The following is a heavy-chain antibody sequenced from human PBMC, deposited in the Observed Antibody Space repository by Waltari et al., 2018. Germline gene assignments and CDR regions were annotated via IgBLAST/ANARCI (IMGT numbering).Heavy chain of an antibody. Sequence: QMQLVESGGGVVQPGRSLRLSCAASGFTFSSFGMHWVRQAPGKGLEWVAIIYYDGTNKYYTDSVKGRFTISRDNSKNTLYLQMNTLRVDDSAMYFCAKGAGTTFGSLDSWGQGTLVTVSS. CDR3: AKGAGTTFGSLDS. V-gene: IGHV3-30*18. J-gene: IGHJ4*02. D-gene: IGHD1-1*01. CDR2: IYYDGTNK. CDR1: GFTFSSFG.